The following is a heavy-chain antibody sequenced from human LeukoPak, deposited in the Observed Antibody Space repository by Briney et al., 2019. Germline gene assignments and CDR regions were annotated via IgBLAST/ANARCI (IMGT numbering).Heavy chain of an antibody. V-gene: IGHV4-39*01. CDR3: ARLGYSSGRYDY. CDR2: IYYSGST. J-gene: IGHJ4*02. D-gene: IGHD6-25*01. CDR1: GGSISSSSYY. Sequence: SETLSLTCTVSGGSISSSSYYWGWIRQPPGKGLEWIGSIYYSGSTYYNPSLKSRVTISVDTSKNQFSLKLGSVTAADTAVYYCARLGYSSGRYDYWGQGTLVTVSS.